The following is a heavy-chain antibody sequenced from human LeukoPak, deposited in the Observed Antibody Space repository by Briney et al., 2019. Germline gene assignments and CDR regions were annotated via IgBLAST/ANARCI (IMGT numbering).Heavy chain of an antibody. J-gene: IGHJ5*02. CDR3: AKDPPDYYDSSGYFWFDP. D-gene: IGHD3-22*01. CDR1: GFDFSSNW. Sequence: GGSLRLSCAASGFDFSSNWMHWVRHAPGQGLVWVSRIKGDGISTNYADSVKGRFTISRDNSKNTLYLQMNSLRAEDTAVYYCAKDPPDYYDSSGYFWFDPWGQGTLVTVSS. V-gene: IGHV3-74*01. CDR2: IKGDGIST.